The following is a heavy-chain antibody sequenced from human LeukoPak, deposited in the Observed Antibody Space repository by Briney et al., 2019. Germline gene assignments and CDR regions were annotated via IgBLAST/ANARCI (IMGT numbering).Heavy chain of an antibody. J-gene: IGHJ5*02. D-gene: IGHD6-13*01. CDR1: GFTFSSYW. V-gene: IGHV4-39*01. Sequence: GSLRLSCAASGFTFSSYWMHWIRQPPGKGLEWIGSIYYSGSTYYNPSLKSRVTISVDTSKNQFSLKLSSVTAADTAVYYCARSSRRQQLVGNWFDPWGQGTLVTVSS. CDR3: ARSSRRQQLVGNWFDP. CDR2: IYYSGST.